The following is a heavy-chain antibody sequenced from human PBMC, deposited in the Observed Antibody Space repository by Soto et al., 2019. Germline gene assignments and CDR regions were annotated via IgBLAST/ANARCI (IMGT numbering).Heavy chain of an antibody. Sequence: QVQLVQSGAEVKKPGSSVKVSCKASGGTFSSYAISWVRQAPGQGLEWMGGIIPIFGTANYAQKFQGSVTITAEKSTRTAYMELSSLRSEDTAIFYCEGDVGDGFDSLGQGTLVTVSS. CDR2: IIPIFGTA. CDR3: EGDVGDGFDS. CDR1: GGTFSSYA. J-gene: IGHJ4*02. D-gene: IGHD3-16*01. V-gene: IGHV1-69*06.